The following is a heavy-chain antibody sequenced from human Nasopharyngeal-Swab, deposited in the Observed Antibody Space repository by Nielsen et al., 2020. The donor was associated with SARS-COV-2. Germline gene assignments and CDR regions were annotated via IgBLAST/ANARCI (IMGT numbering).Heavy chain of an antibody. D-gene: IGHD2-8*02. J-gene: IGHJ3*02. CDR1: GYTFTDYY. Sequence: ASVTVSCKASGYTFTDYYIHWVRQAPGQGLEWMGRINPNSGGTNSAQKFQGRVTMTRDTSLSTAYMGLSGLGSADTALYFCARGACTGNSCYTGANTFHIWGLGTMVTVSS. CDR3: ARGACTGNSCYTGANTFHI. V-gene: IGHV1-2*06. CDR2: INPNSGGT.